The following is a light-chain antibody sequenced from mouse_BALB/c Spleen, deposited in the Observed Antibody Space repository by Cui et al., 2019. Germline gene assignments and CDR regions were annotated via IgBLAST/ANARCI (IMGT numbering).Light chain of an antibody. CDR2: STS. V-gene: IGKV4-74*01. CDR3: HQYHRSPYT. CDR1: SSVSSSY. J-gene: IGKJ2*01. Sequence: QIVLTQSLAIMSASLGERVTMTCTVSSSVSSSYLHWYQQKPGSAPKLWIYSTSNLASGVPARFSGSGSGTSYSLTISSMEAEDAATYYCHQYHRSPYTFGGGTKLEIK.